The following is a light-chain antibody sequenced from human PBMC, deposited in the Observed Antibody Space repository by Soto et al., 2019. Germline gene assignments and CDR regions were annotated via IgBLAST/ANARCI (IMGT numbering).Light chain of an antibody. CDR1: QSVSSN. J-gene: IGKJ1*01. CDR3: QQYNNWPRT. V-gene: IGKV3-15*01. Sequence: EIGMRQSPATLSVSPGERATLSCRASQSVSSNLAWYQQKPGQAPRLPIYGASTRATGIPARFSGSGSGTEFTLTISSLQSEDFSVYYCQQYNNWPRTFGQGTKVDIK. CDR2: GAS.